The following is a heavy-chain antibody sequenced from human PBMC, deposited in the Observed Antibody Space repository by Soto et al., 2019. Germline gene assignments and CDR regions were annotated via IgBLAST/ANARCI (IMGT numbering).Heavy chain of an antibody. J-gene: IGHJ4*02. V-gene: IGHV3-21*01. Sequence: GGSLRLSCAASGFTFTRYSMNWVRQAPGKGLEWVSSISSTTNYIYYGDSMKGRFTVSRDNAKNSVYLDMNSLSAEDTAVYYCARESEDLTSNFDYWGQGTLVTVSS. CDR3: ARESEDLTSNFDY. CDR1: GFTFTRYS. CDR2: ISSTTNYI.